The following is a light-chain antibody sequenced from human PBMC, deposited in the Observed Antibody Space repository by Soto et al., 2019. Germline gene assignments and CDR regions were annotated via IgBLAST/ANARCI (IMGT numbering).Light chain of an antibody. CDR2: EDN. CDR3: QSYDATNQV. J-gene: IGLJ3*02. V-gene: IGLV6-57*01. CDR1: SGSIASNY. Sequence: NFMLTQPHVVSDSPGKTVSISCTRSSGSIASNYVQWYQQRPGSSPTTVIYEDNQRPSGVPDRFSGSIDSSSNSASLTISGLETEDEADYYCQSYDATNQVFGGGTKVTVL.